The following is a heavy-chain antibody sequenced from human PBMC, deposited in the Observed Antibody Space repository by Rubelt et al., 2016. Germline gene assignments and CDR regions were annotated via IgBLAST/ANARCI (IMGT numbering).Heavy chain of an antibody. D-gene: IGHD4-17*01. J-gene: IGHJ3*02. Sequence: ASGFTFSSYAMHWVRQAPGKGLEWVAVISYDGSNKYYADSVKGRFTISRDNSKNTLYLQTNSLRAEDTAVYYCAKGYYGDYVNAFDIWGQGTMVTVSS. V-gene: IGHV3-30*04. CDR1: GFTFSSYA. CDR2: ISYDGSNK. CDR3: AKGYYGDYVNAFDI.